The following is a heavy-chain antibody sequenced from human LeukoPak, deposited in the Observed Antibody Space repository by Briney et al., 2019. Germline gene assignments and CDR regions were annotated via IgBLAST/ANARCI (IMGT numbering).Heavy chain of an antibody. CDR1: GFTFDDYA. V-gene: IGHV3-9*01. Sequence: SLRLSCAASGFTFDDYAMHWVRQAPGKGLEWVSGISWNSGSIGYADSVKGRFTISRDNAKNSLYLQMNSLRAEDTALYYCAKDGNYDFWSGYYFDYWGQGTLVTVSS. J-gene: IGHJ4*02. CDR2: ISWNSGSI. D-gene: IGHD3-3*01. CDR3: AKDGNYDFWSGYYFDY.